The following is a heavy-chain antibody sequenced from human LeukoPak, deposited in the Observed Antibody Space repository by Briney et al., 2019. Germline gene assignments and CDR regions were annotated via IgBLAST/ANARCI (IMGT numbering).Heavy chain of an antibody. Sequence: PGESLRLSCAASGFTFSSYAMSWVRQAPGKGLEWVSALSGSGGSTYYADSVKGRFTISRDNSKNTLYLQMNSLRAEDTAVYYCAKDQGGQWLVDAFDIWGQGTMVTVSS. D-gene: IGHD6-19*01. CDR3: AKDQGGQWLVDAFDI. CDR2: LSGSGGST. V-gene: IGHV3-23*01. J-gene: IGHJ3*02. CDR1: GFTFSSYA.